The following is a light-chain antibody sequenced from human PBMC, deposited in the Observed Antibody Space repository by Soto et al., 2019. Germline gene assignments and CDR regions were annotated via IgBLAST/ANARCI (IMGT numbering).Light chain of an antibody. CDR3: LSSAGTAYV. J-gene: IGLJ1*01. Sequence: QSALTQPPSASGSPGQSVTISCTGTSSDVGGYDYVSWYQQYPGKTPKLMIFEVTKRPSGVPDRFSGSKSGNTASLTVSGLQAEDEADYYCLSSAGTAYVFGTGTKVTVL. V-gene: IGLV2-8*01. CDR1: SSDVGGYDY. CDR2: EVT.